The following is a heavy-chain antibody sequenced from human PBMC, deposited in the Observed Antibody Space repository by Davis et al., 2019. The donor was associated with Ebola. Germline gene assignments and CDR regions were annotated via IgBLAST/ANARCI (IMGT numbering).Heavy chain of an antibody. D-gene: IGHD4-11*01. CDR1: GFTFSSYA. CDR3: ARATGCDY. J-gene: IGHJ4*02. V-gene: IGHV3-30*04. CDR2: ISYDGSNK. Sequence: GSLRLSCAASGFTFSSYAMHWVRQAPGKGLEWVAVISYDGSNKYYADSVKGRFTISRDNSKNTLYLQMNSLRAEDTAVYYCARATGCDYWGQGTLVTVSS.